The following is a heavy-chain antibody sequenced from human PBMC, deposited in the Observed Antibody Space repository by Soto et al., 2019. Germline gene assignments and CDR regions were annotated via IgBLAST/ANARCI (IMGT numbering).Heavy chain of an antibody. D-gene: IGHD2-21*02. CDR3: ARVRGVVVSADDAFDI. CDR2: IYHSGSA. CDR1: GGSVSSSNW. V-gene: IGHV4-4*02. Sequence: QVQLQESGPGLVKPSGTLSLTCAVSGGSVSSSNWWSWVRQSPGKGLEGMGEIYHSGSAHYNPSLKSRATISLDKSKNQFSLRLTSVTAADTAVYYCARVRGVVVSADDAFDIWGPGTRVIVSS. J-gene: IGHJ3*02.